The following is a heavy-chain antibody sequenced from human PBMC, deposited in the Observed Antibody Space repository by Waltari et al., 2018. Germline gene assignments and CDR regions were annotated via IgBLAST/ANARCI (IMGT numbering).Heavy chain of an antibody. CDR2: GNPNTGTP. CDR3: ARDQSYDSGSYYWFDP. CDR1: GYTFTSYA. V-gene: IGHV7-4-1*02. J-gene: IGHJ5*02. Sequence: QVQLVQSGSELKKPGASVKVSCKASGYTFTSYAMNWVRQAPGQGLEWMGWGNPNTGTPTYAYGCTGRCVFSWDTSVSPAYLQISSLKAEDTAVYYCARDQSYDSGSYYWFDPWAQGPLVTASS. D-gene: IGHD1-26*01.